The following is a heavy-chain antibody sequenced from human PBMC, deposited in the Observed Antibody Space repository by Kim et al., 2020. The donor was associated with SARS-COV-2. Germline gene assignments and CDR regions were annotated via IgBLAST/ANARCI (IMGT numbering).Heavy chain of an antibody. D-gene: IGHD2-21*02. Sequence: GGSLRLSCAASGFTFSSYAMHWVRQAPGKGLEWVAVISYDGSNKYYADSVKGRFTISRDNSKNTLYLQMNSLRAEDTAVYYCAREMVVTAIPSYGMDVWGQGTTVTVSS. V-gene: IGHV3-30*04. J-gene: IGHJ6*02. CDR2: ISYDGSNK. CDR3: AREMVVTAIPSYGMDV. CDR1: GFTFSSYA.